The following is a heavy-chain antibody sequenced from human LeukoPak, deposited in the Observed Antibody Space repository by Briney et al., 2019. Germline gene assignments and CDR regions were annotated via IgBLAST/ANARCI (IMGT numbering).Heavy chain of an antibody. D-gene: IGHD2-2*01. J-gene: IGHJ6*03. V-gene: IGHV4-4*07. CDR1: GDSISNYY. Sequence: SETLSLTCTVSGDSISNYYWSWIRQPAGKGLEWIGRMYTSGATNYNPFLKSRTTMSVDTSKNQLSLRLSSVTAADRAVYYCAREGPAASTSFYYFMDVWGKGTTVTVSS. CDR2: MYTSGAT. CDR3: AREGPAASTSFYYFMDV.